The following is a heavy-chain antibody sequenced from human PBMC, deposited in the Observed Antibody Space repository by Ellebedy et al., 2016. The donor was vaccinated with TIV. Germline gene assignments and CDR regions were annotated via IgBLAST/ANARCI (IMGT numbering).Heavy chain of an antibody. D-gene: IGHD2-15*01. J-gene: IGHJ5*02. Sequence: ASVKVSXKASGYTFTSYGISWVRQAPGQGLEWMGWISAYNGNTNYAQKLQGRVTMTTDTSTSTAYMELRSLRSDDTAVYYCARDRVVVVAKQHNWFDPWGQGTLVTVSS. V-gene: IGHV1-18*01. CDR3: ARDRVVVVAKQHNWFDP. CDR1: GYTFTSYG. CDR2: ISAYNGNT.